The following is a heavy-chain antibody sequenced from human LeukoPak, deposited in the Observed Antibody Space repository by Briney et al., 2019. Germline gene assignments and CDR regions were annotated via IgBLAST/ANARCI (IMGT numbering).Heavy chain of an antibody. CDR2: IKSNVNGGTI. CDR1: RFTFSNAW. J-gene: IGHJ4*02. CDR3: TTWDYVDY. Sequence: KPGGSLRLSCVGSRFTFSNAWMSWVRQAPGKGLEWVGRIKSNVNGGTIDYAPPVKARFIISRDDSKDTLYLHMSSLKIEDTAVYYCTTWDYVDYWGQGTLVTVSS. V-gene: IGHV3-15*01. D-gene: IGHD1-26*01.